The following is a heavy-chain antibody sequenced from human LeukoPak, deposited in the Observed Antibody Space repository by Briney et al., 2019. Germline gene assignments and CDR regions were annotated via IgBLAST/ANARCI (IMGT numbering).Heavy chain of an antibody. CDR2: INAGNGNT. J-gene: IGHJ3*02. Sequence: ASVKVSCKASGYTFTSYAMHWVRQAPGQRLEWMGWINAGNGNTKYSQKFQGRVTITRNTSISTAYMELSSLRSEDTAVYYCARGRNYDFWSGSDAFDIWGQGTMVTVSS. D-gene: IGHD3-3*01. CDR1: GYTFTSYA. V-gene: IGHV1-3*01. CDR3: ARGRNYDFWSGSDAFDI.